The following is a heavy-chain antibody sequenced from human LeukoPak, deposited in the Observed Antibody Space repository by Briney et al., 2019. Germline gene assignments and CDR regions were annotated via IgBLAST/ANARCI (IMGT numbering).Heavy chain of an antibody. D-gene: IGHD3-10*01. CDR3: ARMTGDVYVDKYYSMDV. Sequence: GESLKISCKGSGYMFTKYWIGWVRQMPGKGLEWMGIIYPDYSGTRYSPSFQGQVTISADKSITTAYLQWRSLKASDTAMYYCARMTGDVYVDKYYSMDVWGQGTTVTVSS. V-gene: IGHV5-51*01. J-gene: IGHJ6*02. CDR1: GYMFTKYW. CDR2: IYPDYSGT.